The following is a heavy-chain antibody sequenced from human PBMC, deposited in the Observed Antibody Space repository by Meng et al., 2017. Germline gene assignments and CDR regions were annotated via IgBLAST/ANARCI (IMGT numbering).Heavy chain of an antibody. Sequence: SETLSLTCAVYGGSFSGYYWSWIRQPPGKGLEWIGEINHSGSTNYNPSLKSRVTTSVDTSKNQFSLKLSSVTAADTAVYYCARETYYYDSSGYYRFFDYWGQGTLVTVSS. V-gene: IGHV4-34*01. CDR1: GGSFSGYY. CDR2: INHSGST. D-gene: IGHD3-22*01. CDR3: ARETYYYDSSGYYRFFDY. J-gene: IGHJ4*02.